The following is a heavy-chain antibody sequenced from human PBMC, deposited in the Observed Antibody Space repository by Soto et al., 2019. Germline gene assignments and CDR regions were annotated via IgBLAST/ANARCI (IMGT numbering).Heavy chain of an antibody. CDR3: ARAPKVSGSSQTRPDF. CDR1: GFTFSSYG. Sequence: VGSLRLSCAASGFTFSSYGMHWVRQAPGKGLEWVAVIWYDGSNKYYADSVKGRFTISRDNSKNTLYLQVNSLRAEDTAVYYCARAPKVSGSSQTRPDFWGQGTLGTVSS. V-gene: IGHV3-33*01. D-gene: IGHD6-6*01. J-gene: IGHJ4*02. CDR2: IWYDGSNK.